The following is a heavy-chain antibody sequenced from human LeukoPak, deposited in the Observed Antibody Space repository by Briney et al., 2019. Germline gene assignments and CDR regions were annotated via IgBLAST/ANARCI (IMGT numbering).Heavy chain of an antibody. V-gene: IGHV1-8*01. J-gene: IGHJ6*03. Sequence: ASVKVSCKASGYTFTSYDINWVRQATGQGLEWMGWMNPNSGNTGYAQKFQGRVTMTRNTSISTAYMELSSLRSEDTAVYYCARRGFGGLLIYYYYMDVWGKGTTVTVSS. CDR1: GYTFTSYD. D-gene: IGHD3-10*01. CDR3: ARRGFGGLLIYYYYMDV. CDR2: MNPNSGNT.